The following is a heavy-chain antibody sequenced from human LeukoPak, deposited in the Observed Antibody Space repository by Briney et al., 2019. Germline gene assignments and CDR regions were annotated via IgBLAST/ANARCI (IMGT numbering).Heavy chain of an antibody. V-gene: IGHV1-2*02. D-gene: IGHD2-2*01. J-gene: IGHJ5*02. CDR2: INPNSCGT. CDR3: AREYWSYCSSTSCYSSWFDP. CDR1: GYTFTGYY. Sequence: ASVKVSCKASGYTFTGYYMHWVRQAPGQGLEWMGWINPNSCGTNYAQKIQGRVTMTRDTSISTAYMELSRLRSDDTAVYYCAREYWSYCSSTSCYSSWFDPWGQGTLVTVSS.